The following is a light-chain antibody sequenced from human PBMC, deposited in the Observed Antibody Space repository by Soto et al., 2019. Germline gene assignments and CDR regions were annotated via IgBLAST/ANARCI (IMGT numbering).Light chain of an antibody. CDR1: SSDVGGYNY. CDR2: DVS. CDR3: CSYAGSYPVV. V-gene: IGLV2-11*01. Sequence: QSALTQPRSVSGSPGQSVTISCTGTSSDVGGYNYVSWYQQHPGKAPKLMIYDVSKRPSGVPDRFSGSKSGNTASLTISGXXXXXXXXYYCCSYAGSYPVVFGGGTKLTVL. J-gene: IGLJ2*01.